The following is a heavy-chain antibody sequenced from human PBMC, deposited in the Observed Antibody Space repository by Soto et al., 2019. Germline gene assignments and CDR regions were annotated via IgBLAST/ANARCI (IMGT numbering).Heavy chain of an antibody. J-gene: IGHJ6*02. V-gene: IGHV1-18*04. CDR3: VRDLGIAAPGTLGYYYGMHV. CDR2: INPYNDNT. D-gene: IGHD6-13*01. Sequence: ASVKVSCKASGYRFTSYGISWVRQAPGQGLEWMAWINPYNDNTNYAQKLQGRVTVTTDTSTSTAYMELRSLRSDDTAVYYCVRDLGIAAPGTLGYYYGMHVWG. CDR1: GYRFTSYG.